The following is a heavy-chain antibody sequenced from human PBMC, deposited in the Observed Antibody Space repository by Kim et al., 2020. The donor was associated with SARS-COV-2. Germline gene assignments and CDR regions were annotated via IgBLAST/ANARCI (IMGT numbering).Heavy chain of an antibody. CDR2: INHSGST. CDR1: GGSFSGYY. J-gene: IGHJ4*02. Sequence: SETLSLTCAVYGGSFSGYYWSWIRQPPGKGLEWIGEINHSGSTNYNPSLKSRVTISVDTSKNQFSLKLSSVTAADTAVYYCARFVSYSSSIDYWGQGTLVTVSS. D-gene: IGHD6-6*01. V-gene: IGHV4-34*01. CDR3: ARFVSYSSSIDY.